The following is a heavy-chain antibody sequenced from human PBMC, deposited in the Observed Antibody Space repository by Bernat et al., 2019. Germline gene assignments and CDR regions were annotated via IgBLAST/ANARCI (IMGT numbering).Heavy chain of an antibody. CDR3: ARNGGVYGPFDY. CDR2: IYSDGST. J-gene: IGHJ4*02. V-gene: IGHV3-66*01. D-gene: IGHD2-8*02. Sequence: EVQLVESGGGLVQPGGSLRLSCAVSGFTVSNNYMSWVRLAPGEGLEWVSVIYSDGSTYYADSVKCRCTISRDNYKNTLYLQMNSLRAEDTALYYCARNGGVYGPFDYWGQGTLVTVSS. CDR1: GFTVSNNY.